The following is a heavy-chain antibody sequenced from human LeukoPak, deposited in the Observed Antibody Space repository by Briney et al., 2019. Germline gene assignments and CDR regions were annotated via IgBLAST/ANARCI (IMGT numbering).Heavy chain of an antibody. CDR3: ARERTMVGGADI. D-gene: IGHD2-21*01. Sequence: SETLSLTCTVSGGSISSSSYYWGWIRQPPGKGLEWIGSIYHSGSTYYNPSLKSRVTISVDTSNNQFSLRLSSVTAADTAVYYCARERTMVGGADIWGQGTKVTVSS. J-gene: IGHJ3*02. V-gene: IGHV4-39*07. CDR1: GGSISSSSYY. CDR2: IYHSGST.